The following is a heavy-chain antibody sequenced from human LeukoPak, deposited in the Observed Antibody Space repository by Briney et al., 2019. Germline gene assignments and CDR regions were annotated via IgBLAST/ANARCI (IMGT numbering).Heavy chain of an antibody. CDR1: GFSFVTYN. V-gene: IGHV3-21*01. CDR3: ARDPPWDCSSTPCYAGAFDL. J-gene: IGHJ3*01. CDR2: ISSSSSYI. D-gene: IGHD2-2*01. Sequence: PGGSLRLSCAASGFSFVTYNMNWVRQAPGKGLEWVSSISSSSSYIYYADSVKGRFTISRDNAKNSLYLQMNSLRAEDTAVYYCARDPPWDCSSTPCYAGAFDLWGQGTMVTVSS.